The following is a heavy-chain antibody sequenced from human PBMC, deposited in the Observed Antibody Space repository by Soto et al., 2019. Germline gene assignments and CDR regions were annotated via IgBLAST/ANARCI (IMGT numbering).Heavy chain of an antibody. CDR3: ARDGDSNYPPGYNWFDP. CDR1: GFTFSSYG. Sequence: GGSLRLSCAASGFTFSSYGMHWVRQAPGKGLEWVAVIWYDGSNKYYADSVKGRFTISRDNSKNTLYLQMNSLRAEDTAVYYCARDGDSNYPPGYNWFDPWGQGTLVTVSS. CDR2: IWYDGSNK. D-gene: IGHD4-4*01. V-gene: IGHV3-33*01. J-gene: IGHJ5*02.